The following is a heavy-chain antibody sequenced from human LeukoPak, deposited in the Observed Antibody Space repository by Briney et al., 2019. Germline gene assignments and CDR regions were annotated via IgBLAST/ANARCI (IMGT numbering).Heavy chain of an antibody. J-gene: IGHJ3*02. CDR2: INPSGGST. V-gene: IGHV1-46*01. CDR1: GYTFTSYY. Sequence: ASVKVSCKASGYTFTSYYMHWVRQAPGQGLEWMGIINPSGGSTSYAQKFQGRVTMTRDKSIRTAYMELSRLTSDDTAVYYCARSIWFGESADAFDIWGQGTMVTVSS. CDR3: ARSIWFGESADAFDI. D-gene: IGHD3-10*01.